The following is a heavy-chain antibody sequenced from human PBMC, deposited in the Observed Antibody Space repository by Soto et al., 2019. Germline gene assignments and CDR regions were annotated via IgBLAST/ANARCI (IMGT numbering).Heavy chain of an antibody. Sequence: QVQLQESGPGLVKPSQTLSLTCTGSGGSIRSGDSCWSWIRQPPDKGLEWIGHIYDGGTTYSNPSLTSRITISVDTSKTLLSLKLRSVSAADTAVYYCAPGPSGDKVASWGQGTLVTVSP. CDR1: GGSIRSGDSC. D-gene: IGHD7-27*01. J-gene: IGHJ5*02. CDR3: APGPSGDKVAS. CDR2: IYDGGTT. V-gene: IGHV4-30-4*01.